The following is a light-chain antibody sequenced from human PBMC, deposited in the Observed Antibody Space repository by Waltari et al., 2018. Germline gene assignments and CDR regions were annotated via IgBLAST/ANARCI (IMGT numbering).Light chain of an antibody. CDR1: QSLVHSDGNTY. Sequence: DVVMTQSPLSLPVTLGQPASISCRSSQSLVHSDGNTYLNWFQQRPGQSPRRLIHKVSNRDSGVPDRFSGSGSGTDFTLKISGVEAEDVGVYYCMQGTNWPLTFGQGTKLEIK. CDR3: MQGTNWPLT. J-gene: IGKJ2*01. V-gene: IGKV2-30*02. CDR2: KVS.